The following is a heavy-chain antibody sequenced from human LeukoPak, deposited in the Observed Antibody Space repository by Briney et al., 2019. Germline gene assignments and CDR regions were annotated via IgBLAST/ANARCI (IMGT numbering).Heavy chain of an antibody. J-gene: IGHJ4*02. D-gene: IGHD3-10*01. CDR3: ARDRRGITMVRGVSPFDY. Sequence: SETLSLTCTVSGGSISSYYWGWIRQPPGKGLEWIGSIYYSGCTYYNPSLKSRVTISVDTSKNQFSLKLSSVTAADTAVYYCARDRRGITMVRGVSPFDYWGQGTLVTVSS. V-gene: IGHV4-39*07. CDR2: IYYSGCT. CDR1: GGSISSYY.